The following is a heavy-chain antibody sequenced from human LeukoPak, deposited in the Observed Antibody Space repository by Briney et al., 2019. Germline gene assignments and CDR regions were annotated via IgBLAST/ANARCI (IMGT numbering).Heavy chain of an antibody. D-gene: IGHD2-2*02. Sequence: SETLSLTCTVSGGSISSYYWSWIRQPPGKGLEWIGYIYYSGSTNYNPSLKSRVTILVDTFKNQFSLKLSSVTAADTAVYYCARVMCSTSCYINPWGQGTLVTVSS. V-gene: IGHV4-59*01. CDR1: GGSISSYY. J-gene: IGHJ5*02. CDR2: IYYSGST. CDR3: ARVMCSTSCYINP.